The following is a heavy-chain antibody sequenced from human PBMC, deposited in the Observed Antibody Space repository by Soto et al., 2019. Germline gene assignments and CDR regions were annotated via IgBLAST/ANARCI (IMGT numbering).Heavy chain of an antibody. D-gene: IGHD2-21*02. CDR3: ARDYWGGDCHPQCNWFDP. Sequence: PGGSLRLSCEASGFIFSVSTIHWVRQASGKGLEWVGRMRSRSDNYATAYAASMEGRFTISRDDSKNTAYLQMNSLKTEDTAVYYCARDYWGGDCHPQCNWFDPWGQGT. J-gene: IGHJ5*02. CDR2: MRSRSDNYAT. V-gene: IGHV3-73*01. CDR1: GFIFSVST.